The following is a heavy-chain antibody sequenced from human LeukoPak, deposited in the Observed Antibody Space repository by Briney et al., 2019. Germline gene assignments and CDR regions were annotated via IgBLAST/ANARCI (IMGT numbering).Heavy chain of an antibody. Sequence: GGSLRLSCAASGFTVSNNYMSWVCQAPGKGLEWVSIIYSDGRTFYADSVKGRFTISRDYSKNTLYLQMNSLRVEDTAVYYCAREGPSLYDRGAIDIWGQGTMVTVSS. CDR1: GFTVSNNY. D-gene: IGHD3-22*01. CDR3: AREGPSLYDRGAIDI. V-gene: IGHV3-66*01. J-gene: IGHJ3*02. CDR2: IYSDGRT.